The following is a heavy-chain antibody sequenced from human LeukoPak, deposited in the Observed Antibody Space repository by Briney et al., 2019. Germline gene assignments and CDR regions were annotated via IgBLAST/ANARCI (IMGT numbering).Heavy chain of an antibody. CDR2: IWYDGSNK. D-gene: IGHD2-2*01. Sequence: GGSLRLSCAASGFTFSSYGMHWVRQAPGKGLEWVAAIWYDGSNKYYADSVKGRITISRDNSENTLYLQMNSLRAEDTAVYFCARDKSTSCYYFDDWGQGTLVTVSS. V-gene: IGHV3-33*01. J-gene: IGHJ4*02. CDR3: ARDKSTSCYYFDD. CDR1: GFTFSSYG.